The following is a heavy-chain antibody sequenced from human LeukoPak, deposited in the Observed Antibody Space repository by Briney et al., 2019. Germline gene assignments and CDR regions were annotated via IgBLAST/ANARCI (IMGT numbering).Heavy chain of an antibody. CDR2: ISAYNGNT. V-gene: IGHV1-18*01. D-gene: IGHD3-10*01. CDR3: ARDAGPPIITPPRYFDY. J-gene: IGHJ4*02. Sequence: ASVKVSCKASGYTFTSYGISWLRQAPGQGLEWMGWISAYNGNTNYAQKLQGGVTMTTDTSTSTAYMELRSLRSDDTAVYYCARDAGPPIITPPRYFDYWGQGTLVTVSS. CDR1: GYTFTSYG.